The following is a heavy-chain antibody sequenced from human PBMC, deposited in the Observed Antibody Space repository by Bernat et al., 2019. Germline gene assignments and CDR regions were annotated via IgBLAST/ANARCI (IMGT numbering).Heavy chain of an antibody. CDR3: ARGRGGRGRYGIDV. Sequence: QVQLVQSGAEVKKPGASVKVSCKASGYTFTSYYMHWVRQAPGQGLEWMGIINPSGRRTSYAQKFQGRVTMTRYTSTSTVYMGLSSLRSEDTAVYYCARGRGGRGRYGIDVWGQGTTVTVSS. CDR1: GYTFTSYY. D-gene: IGHD2-15*01. V-gene: IGHV1-46*01. J-gene: IGHJ6*02. CDR2: INPSGRRT.